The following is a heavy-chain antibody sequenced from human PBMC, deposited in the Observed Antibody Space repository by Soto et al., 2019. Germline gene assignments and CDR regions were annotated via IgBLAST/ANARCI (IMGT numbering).Heavy chain of an antibody. CDR2: TYYRSKWYN. CDR3: ARDLARRYYDILTGYVMDV. J-gene: IGHJ6*02. V-gene: IGHV6-1*01. D-gene: IGHD3-9*01. CDR1: GDRVSSNSAA. Sequence: SQTLSLTCAISGDRVSSNSAAWNWIRQSPSRGLEWLGRTYYRSKWYNDYAVSVKSRITINPDTSKNQFSLQLNSVTPEDTAVYYCARDLARRYYDILTGYVMDVWGQGTTVTVPS.